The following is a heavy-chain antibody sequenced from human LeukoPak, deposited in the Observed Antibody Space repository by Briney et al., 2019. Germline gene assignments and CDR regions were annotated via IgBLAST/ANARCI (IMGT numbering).Heavy chain of an antibody. D-gene: IGHD3-16*01. CDR3: ARDNRESGGATEYFDY. V-gene: IGHV3-21*01. CDR1: GFTFSSYS. J-gene: IGHJ4*02. Sequence: GGSLRLSCAASGFTFSSYSMNWVRQAPGKGLEWVSSISSSSSYIYYADSVKGRFTISRDNAKNSLYLQMNSLRAEDTAVYYCARDNRESGGATEYFDYWGQGTLVTVSS. CDR2: ISSSSSYI.